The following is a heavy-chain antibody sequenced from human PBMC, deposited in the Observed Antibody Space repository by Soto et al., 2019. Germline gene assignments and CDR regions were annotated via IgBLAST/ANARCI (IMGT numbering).Heavy chain of an antibody. Sequence: SETLSLTCTVSGGSISSSSYYWGWIRQPPGKGLEWIGSIYYSGSTYYNPSLKSRVTISVDTSKNQFSLKLSSVTAADTAVYYCARPVPNGSGSKTQPFDDWGQGTLVTVSS. CDR3: ARPVPNGSGSKTQPFDD. V-gene: IGHV4-39*01. CDR1: GGSISSSSYY. CDR2: IYYSGST. J-gene: IGHJ4*02. D-gene: IGHD3-10*01.